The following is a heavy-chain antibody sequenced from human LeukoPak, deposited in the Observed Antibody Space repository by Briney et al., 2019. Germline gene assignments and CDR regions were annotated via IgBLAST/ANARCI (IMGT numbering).Heavy chain of an antibody. CDR2: IYTSGST. J-gene: IGHJ4*02. D-gene: IGHD3-3*01. V-gene: IGHV4-4*07. CDR1: GGSISSHY. Sequence: SETLSLTCTVSGGSISSHYWSWIRQPAGKGLEWIGRIYTSGSTNYNPSLKSRVTMSVDTSKNQFSLKLSSVTAADTAVYYCARDRHHYDFWSGYYQSYYFDYWGQGTLVTVSS. CDR3: ARDRHHYDFWSGYYQSYYFDY.